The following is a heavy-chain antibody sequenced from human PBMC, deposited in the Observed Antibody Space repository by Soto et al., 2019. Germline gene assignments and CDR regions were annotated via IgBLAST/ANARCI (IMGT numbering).Heavy chain of an antibody. J-gene: IGHJ1*01. Sequence: QVQLQESGPGLVKPSETLSLTCTVSTGSISNSYWSWIRQPPGKGLEWLGYIYYSGSATYNPSLKSRVTISVDTSKNQFSLTLTSVSASDMTVYYCERDGYAYTIADWGQGTLVTVSS. CDR1: TGSISNSY. CDR3: ERDGYAYTIAD. D-gene: IGHD5-12*01. V-gene: IGHV4-59*01. CDR2: IYYSGSA.